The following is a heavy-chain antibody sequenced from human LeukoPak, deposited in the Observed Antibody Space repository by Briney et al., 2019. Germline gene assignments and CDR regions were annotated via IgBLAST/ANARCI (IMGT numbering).Heavy chain of an antibody. CDR2: ISSSSIYI. CDR1: GFTFSSYE. CDR3: ARGPRANHFNWFDP. D-gene: IGHD1-26*01. J-gene: IGHJ5*02. Sequence: GGSLRLSCAASGFTFSSYEMNWVRQAPGKGLEWVSSISSSSIYIYYADSVKGRFTISRDNAKNSLYLQMNSLRAEDTAVYYCARGPRANHFNWFDPWGQGTLVTVSS. V-gene: IGHV3-21*01.